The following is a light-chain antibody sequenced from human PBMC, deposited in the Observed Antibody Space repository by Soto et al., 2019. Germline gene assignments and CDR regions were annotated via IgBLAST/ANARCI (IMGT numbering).Light chain of an antibody. CDR2: GAS. Sequence: VLTQSPVTLSLSPGERATLSCRASQDVGTYVAWYQVRGGQAPRLLISGASKRATGIPDRINGGGSGADFILTFNSLESGDSAVYFCQQGGDWPVTFGQGTRVEIK. CDR1: QDVGTY. V-gene: IGKV3D-11*01. J-gene: IGKJ5*01. CDR3: QQGGDWPVT.